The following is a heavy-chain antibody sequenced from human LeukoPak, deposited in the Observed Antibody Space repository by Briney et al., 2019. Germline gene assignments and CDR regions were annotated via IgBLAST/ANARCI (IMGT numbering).Heavy chain of an antibody. CDR2: IKSKTDGGTT. V-gene: IGHV3-15*01. CDR3: TTDCSSTQSDYYYYGMDV. J-gene: IGHJ6*04. CDR1: GFTFSNAW. Sequence: PGGSLRLSCAASGFTFSNAWMSWVRQAPGKGLEWVGRIKSKTDGGTTDYAAPVKGRSTISRDDSKNTLYLQMNSLKTEDTAVYYCTTDCSSTQSDYYYYGMDVWGKGTTVTVSS. D-gene: IGHD2-2*01.